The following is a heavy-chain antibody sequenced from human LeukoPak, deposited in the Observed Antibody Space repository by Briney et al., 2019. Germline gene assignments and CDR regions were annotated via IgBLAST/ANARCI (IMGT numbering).Heavy chain of an antibody. CDR2: INPSGGSA. CDR1: GYTFTSYY. Sequence: ASVKVSCKASGYTFTSYYMRWVRQAPGQGLEWMGIINPSGGSASYAQKFQGRVTMTRDTSTSTVYMELSSLRSEDTAVYYCARDPIVGATSADYWGQGTLVTVSS. V-gene: IGHV1-46*01. CDR3: ARDPIVGATSADY. J-gene: IGHJ4*02. D-gene: IGHD1-26*01.